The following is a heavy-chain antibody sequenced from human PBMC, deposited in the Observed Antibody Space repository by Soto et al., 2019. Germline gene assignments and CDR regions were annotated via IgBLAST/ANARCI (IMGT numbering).Heavy chain of an antibody. V-gene: IGHV1-18*01. CDR3: AIGGDYYYGLDI. Sequence: GSVKVSCKACGDGFTSYGVTWVRQAPGQGLEWMGWISAFNGQTTYVQKVQGRVTLTTEASTSTAYVALRNFTPDNTAVYHCAIGGDYYYGLDIWGQGTTVTVSS. D-gene: IGHD3-16*01. CDR2: ISAFNGQT. CDR1: GDGFTSYG. J-gene: IGHJ6*02.